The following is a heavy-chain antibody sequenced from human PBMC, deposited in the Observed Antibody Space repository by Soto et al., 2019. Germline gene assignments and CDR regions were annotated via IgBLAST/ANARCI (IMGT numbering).Heavy chain of an antibody. CDR1: GFTFSSYG. V-gene: IGHV3-30*18. CDR2: ISYDGSNK. Sequence: VGSLRLSCAASGFTFSSYGMHWVRQAPGKGLEWVAVISYDGSNKYYADSVKGRFTISRDNSKNTLYLQMNSLRAEDTAVYYCAKEPYSSGWYYFDYWGQGTLVTVSS. D-gene: IGHD6-19*01. CDR3: AKEPYSSGWYYFDY. J-gene: IGHJ4*02.